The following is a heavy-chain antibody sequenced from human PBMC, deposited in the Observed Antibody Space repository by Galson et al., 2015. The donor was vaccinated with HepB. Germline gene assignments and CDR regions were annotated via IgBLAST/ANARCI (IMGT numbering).Heavy chain of an antibody. V-gene: IGHV4-34*01. CDR1: GGSFSGYL. D-gene: IGHD2-15*01. CDR2: IDHRGNT. J-gene: IGHJ2*01. Sequence: SETLSLTCAVYGGSFSGYLWTWIRQPPGKGLEWIGEIDHRGNTKYNPSLVYNPSRKSRVTISLDTSKNQFSLRLASVTAADTAVYYCATRDAANAKWSFDLWGRGTLVTVSS. CDR3: ATRDAANAKWSFDL.